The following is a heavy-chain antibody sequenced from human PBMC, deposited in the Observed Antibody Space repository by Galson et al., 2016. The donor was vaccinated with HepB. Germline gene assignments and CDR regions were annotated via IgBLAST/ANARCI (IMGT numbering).Heavy chain of an antibody. CDR1: GLTFRSYA. D-gene: IGHD2-2*02. V-gene: IGHV3-30*04. Sequence: LRLSCAASGLTFRSYAMHWVRQAPGKGLEWVAVISYDGSNKYYADSVKGRFTISRDNSKNTLYLQMSSLRAEDTAVYYCARDADIVKVPAAIRADYWGQGTLVTVSP. J-gene: IGHJ4*02. CDR3: ARDADIVKVPAAIRADY. CDR2: ISYDGSNK.